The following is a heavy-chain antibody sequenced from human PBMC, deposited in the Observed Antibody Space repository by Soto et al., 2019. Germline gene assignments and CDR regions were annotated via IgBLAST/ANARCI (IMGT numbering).Heavy chain of an antibody. V-gene: IGHV4-4*07. CDR1: GGSISSYY. CDR3: ARDYLAGPFGYYGMDV. CDR2: IYTSGST. Sequence: QVQLQESGPGLVKPSETLSLTCTVSGGSISSYYWSWIRQPAGKGLEWIGRIYTSGSTNYNPSLKSRVTMSVDTSKNQFSLKLSSVTAADTAVYYCARDYLAGPFGYYGMDVWGQGTTVTVSS. D-gene: IGHD3-10*01. J-gene: IGHJ6*02.